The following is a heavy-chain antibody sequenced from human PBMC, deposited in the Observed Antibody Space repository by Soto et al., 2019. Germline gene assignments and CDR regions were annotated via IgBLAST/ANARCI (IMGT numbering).Heavy chain of an antibody. CDR3: AELASSRSQHTWGSDP. J-gene: IGHJ5*02. Sequence: QVQLQESGPGLVKPSQTLSLTCTVSGGSINSGAYYWSWIRQHPGKGLEWIGYIYYSGGTYYNPSLKSRLTIPVDTSQNLFSLKLSYETAAHTAVYYCAELASSRSQHTWGSDPWGRGKLVTVSS. D-gene: IGHD6-13*01. CDR2: IYYSGGT. V-gene: IGHV4-31*03. CDR1: GGSINSGAYY.